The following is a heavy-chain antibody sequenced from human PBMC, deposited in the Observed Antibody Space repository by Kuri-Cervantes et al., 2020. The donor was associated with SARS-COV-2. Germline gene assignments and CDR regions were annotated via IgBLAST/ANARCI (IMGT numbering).Heavy chain of an antibody. D-gene: IGHD2-2*01. J-gene: IGHJ6*02. CDR2: ISWNSGST. CDR1: GFNLDDYG. V-gene: IGHV3-9*01. Sequence: GGSLRLSCVASGFNLDDYGMHWVRQAPGKGLEWVSGISWNSGSTGYADSVRGRFTISRDNAKNSLYLQMNSLRAEDTAVYYCARDIVVVPAAMEDDYYYYGMDVWGQGTTVTVSS. CDR3: ARDIVVVPAAMEDDYYYYGMDV.